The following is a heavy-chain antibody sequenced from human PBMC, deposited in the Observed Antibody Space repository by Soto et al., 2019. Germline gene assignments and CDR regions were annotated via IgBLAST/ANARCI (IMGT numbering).Heavy chain of an antibody. D-gene: IGHD2-15*01. Sequence: GGSLRLSCAASGFTFSSYAMSWVRQGPGKGLEWVSAISGSGGSTYYADSVKGRFTISRDNSKNTLYLQMNSLRAEDTAVYYGAKSVVVAARFDCWGQGTLVTVSS. V-gene: IGHV3-23*01. CDR2: ISGSGGST. J-gene: IGHJ4*02. CDR3: AKSVVVAARFDC. CDR1: GFTFSSYA.